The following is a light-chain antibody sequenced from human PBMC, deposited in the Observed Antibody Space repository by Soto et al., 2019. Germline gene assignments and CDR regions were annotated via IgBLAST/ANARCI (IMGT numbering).Light chain of an antibody. CDR3: QQYNSYSWT. V-gene: IGKV1-5*01. CDR2: DAS. CDR1: QSISSW. Sequence: DIQMTQSPSTLSASVGDRVTITCRASQSISSWLAWYQQKPGKAPKLLIYDASSLESGVPSRFSGSGSGTEFTLTISSLQPYDFATYYRQQYNSYSWTFGHGTNVDIK. J-gene: IGKJ1*01.